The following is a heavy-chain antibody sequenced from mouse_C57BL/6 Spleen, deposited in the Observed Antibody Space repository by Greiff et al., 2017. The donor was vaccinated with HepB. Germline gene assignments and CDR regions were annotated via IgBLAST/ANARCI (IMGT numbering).Heavy chain of an antibody. CDR3: ARNSRGSSFWFAY. V-gene: IGHV1-59*01. Sequence: QVQLQQPGAELVRPGTSVKLSCKASGYTFTSYWMHWVKQRPGQGLEWIGVIDPSDSYTNYNQKFKGKATLTVDTSSSTAYMQLSSLTSEDSAVYYCARNSRGSSFWFAYWGQGTLVTVSA. J-gene: IGHJ3*01. D-gene: IGHD1-1*01. CDR1: GYTFTSYW. CDR2: IDPSDSYT.